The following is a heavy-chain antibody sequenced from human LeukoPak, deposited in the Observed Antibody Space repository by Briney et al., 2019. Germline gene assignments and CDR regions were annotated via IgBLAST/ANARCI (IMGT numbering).Heavy chain of an antibody. CDR3: AKEREGSYYARSFDY. Sequence: GGSLRLSCAASGFRFKNFAMTWVRQAPGKGREWASTISATGGGAYYADSVKGRFTISRDNSKDTLSLQMNTLRAEDTAVYYCAKEREGSYYARSFDYWGQGTLVTVSS. J-gene: IGHJ4*02. V-gene: IGHV3-23*01. CDR1: GFRFKNFA. D-gene: IGHD1-26*01. CDR2: ISATGGGA.